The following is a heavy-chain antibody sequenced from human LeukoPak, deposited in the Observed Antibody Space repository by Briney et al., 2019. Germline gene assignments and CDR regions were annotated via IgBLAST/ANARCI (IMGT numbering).Heavy chain of an antibody. CDR2: SSSSSSYI. CDR1: GFTFSSYS. D-gene: IGHD1-26*01. J-gene: IGHJ6*03. V-gene: IGHV3-21*04. Sequence: GGSLRLSCAASGFTFSSYSMNWVRQAPGKGLEWVSSSSSSSSYIYYADSVKGRFTISRDNAKNSLYLQMNSLRAEDTAVYYCAKDSKIVGATFRSYHYMDVWGKGTAVTVSS. CDR3: AKDSKIVGATFRSYHYMDV.